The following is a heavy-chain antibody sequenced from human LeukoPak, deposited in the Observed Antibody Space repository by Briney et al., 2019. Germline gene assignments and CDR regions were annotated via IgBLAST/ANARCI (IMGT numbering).Heavy chain of an antibody. CDR1: GYTFTTYG. D-gene: IGHD3-9*01. CDR2: ISTYDDNI. CDR3: ERETYSNILTGTDY. V-gene: IGHV1-18*01. Sequence: GASVKVSCKASGYTFTTYGLSWVRQAPGQGLEWLGWISTYDDNIKYAQSLQGRLTLTIDTSTSTAYMELRSLTSDDTAVYYCERETYSNILTGTDYWGPGTLVTVSS. J-gene: IGHJ4*02.